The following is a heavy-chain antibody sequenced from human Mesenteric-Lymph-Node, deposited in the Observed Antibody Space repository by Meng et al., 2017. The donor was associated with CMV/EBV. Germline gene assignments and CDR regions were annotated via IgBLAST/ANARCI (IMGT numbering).Heavy chain of an antibody. J-gene: IGHJ1*01. V-gene: IGHV1-69*10. CDR1: GGTFSSYA. CDR3: VAYLVGVGGRGY. Sequence: SVKVSCKASGGTFSSYAISWVRQAPGQGLEWMGGIIPIFGIANYAQKFQGRVTITADKSTSTAYMELSSLRSEDTAVYFCVAYLVGVGGRGYWGQGTVVTVSS. CDR2: IIPIFGIA. D-gene: IGHD1-26*01.